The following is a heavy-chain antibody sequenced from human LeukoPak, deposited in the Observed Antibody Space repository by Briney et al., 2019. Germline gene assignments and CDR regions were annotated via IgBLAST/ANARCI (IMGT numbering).Heavy chain of an antibody. D-gene: IGHD5-18*01. CDR3: ARLRQYSYVHYFDY. CDR1: GFTFSSYE. CDR2: LSHSGTTV. J-gene: IGHJ4*02. Sequence: QPGGSLRLSCAASGFTFSSYEMNWVRQAPGKGLEWVSSLSHSGTTVYYADSVEGRFTISRDNAKNSLFLQMSSLRAEDTAIYYCARLRQYSYVHYFDYWGQGTLVTVSS. V-gene: IGHV3-48*03.